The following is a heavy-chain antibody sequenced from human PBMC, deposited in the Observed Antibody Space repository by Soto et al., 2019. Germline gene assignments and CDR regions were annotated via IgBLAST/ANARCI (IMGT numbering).Heavy chain of an antibody. CDR1: GGSLSNSY. D-gene: IGHD5-18*01. V-gene: IGHV2-70*11. Sequence: TLSLTCAVSGGSLSNSYWSWIRQPPGKALEWLARIDWDDDKYYSTSLKTRLTISKDTSKNQVVLTMTNMDPVDTATYYCARIYLTAPDYCYYYGMDVWGQGTTVTVSS. CDR3: ARIYLTAPDYCYYYGMDV. CDR2: IDWDDDK. J-gene: IGHJ6*02.